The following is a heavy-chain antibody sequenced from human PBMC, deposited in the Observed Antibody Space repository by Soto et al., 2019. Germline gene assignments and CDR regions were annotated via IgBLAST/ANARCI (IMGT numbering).Heavy chain of an antibody. CDR2: IIPIFGTA. D-gene: IGHD3-10*01. V-gene: IGHV1-69*01. Sequence: QVQLVQSGAEVKKPGSSVKVSCKASGGTFSSYAISWVRQAPGQGLEWMGGIIPIFGTANYAQKFQGRVTITADESTSTAYMELSSLRSEDTAVYYCAGGGFGELIKSDYGMDVWGQGTTVTVSS. CDR3: AGGGFGELIKSDYGMDV. CDR1: GGTFSSYA. J-gene: IGHJ6*02.